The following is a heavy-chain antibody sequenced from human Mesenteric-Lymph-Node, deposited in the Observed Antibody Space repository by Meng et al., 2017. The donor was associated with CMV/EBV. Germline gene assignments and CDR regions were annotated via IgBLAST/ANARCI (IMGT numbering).Heavy chain of an antibody. V-gene: IGHV3-30*02. CDR3: AKDYSRQLLYLDY. J-gene: IGHJ4*02. Sequence: GRSLRLSCAASGFTFSSYGMHWVRQAPGKGLEWVAFIRYDGSNKYYADSVKGRFTISRDNSKNTLYLQMNSLRAEDTAVYYCAKDYSRQLLYLDYWGQGTLVTVSS. CDR1: GFTFSSYG. CDR2: IRYDGSNK. D-gene: IGHD2-2*02.